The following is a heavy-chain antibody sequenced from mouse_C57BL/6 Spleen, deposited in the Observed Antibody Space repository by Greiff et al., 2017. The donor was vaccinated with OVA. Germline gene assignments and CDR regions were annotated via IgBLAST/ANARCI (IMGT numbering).Heavy chain of an antibody. CDR2: ISDGGSYT. CDR3: ARNDTWDSTYFGD. CDR1: GFTFSSYA. V-gene: IGHV5-4*03. J-gene: IGHJ2*01. Sequence: EVKVVESGGGLVKPGGSLKLSCAASGFTFSSYAMSWVRQTPEKRLEWVATISDGGSYTYYPATVKGRFTITRDNAKNNLYLQMSHLKSEDTAMYYCARNDTWDSTYFGDRGQGTTVTVAS. D-gene: IGHD4-1*01.